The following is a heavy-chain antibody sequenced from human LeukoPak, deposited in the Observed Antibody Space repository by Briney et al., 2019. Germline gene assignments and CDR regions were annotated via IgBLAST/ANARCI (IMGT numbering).Heavy chain of an antibody. CDR1: GFTFSSYW. CDR2: IKQDGSGK. CDR3: ARDVPVAGLDY. J-gene: IGHJ4*02. D-gene: IGHD6-19*01. Sequence: SGGTLTLTCAASGFTFSSYWMSWVRQAPGKGLEWVANIKQDGSGKYYVDSVKGRFTISRDNAKNSLYLQMNSVRVEDTAVYYCARDVPVAGLDYWGQGTLVTVSS. V-gene: IGHV3-7*03.